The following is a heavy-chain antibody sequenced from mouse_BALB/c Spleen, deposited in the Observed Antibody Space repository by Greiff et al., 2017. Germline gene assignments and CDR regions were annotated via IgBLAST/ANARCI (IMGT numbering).Heavy chain of an antibody. Sequence: EVQLVESGGGLVQPGGSRKLSCAASGFTFSSFGMHWVRQAPEKGLEWVAYISSGSSTIYYADTVKGRFTISRDNPKNTLFLHITSLRSEDTAMYYCARSGGTTAYYAMDYWGQGTSVTVSS. D-gene: IGHD1-2*01. CDR2: ISSGSSTI. V-gene: IGHV5-17*02. CDR1: GFTFSSFG. J-gene: IGHJ4*01. CDR3: ARSGGTTAYYAMDY.